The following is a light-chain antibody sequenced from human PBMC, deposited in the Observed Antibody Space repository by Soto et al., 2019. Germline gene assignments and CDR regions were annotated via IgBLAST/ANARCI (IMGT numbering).Light chain of an antibody. CDR3: ASYAGGHYNWV. J-gene: IGLJ3*02. CDR1: SSDVGGYDF. V-gene: IGLV2-8*01. CDR2: EVS. Sequence: QSVLTQPPSASGSPGQSVTISCTGTSSDVGGYDFVSWYQQHPGKAPKLIIYEVSKWPSGVPDSFSGSKSGNTASLTVSGLQAEDEADYYCASYAGGHYNWVFGGGTQLTVL.